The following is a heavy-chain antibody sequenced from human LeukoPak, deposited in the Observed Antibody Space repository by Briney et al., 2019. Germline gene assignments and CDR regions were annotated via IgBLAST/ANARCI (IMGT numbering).Heavy chain of an antibody. J-gene: IGHJ6*02. CDR3: ARESYYDFWSGADYYYYGMDV. Sequence: GGSLRLSCAASGFTFSSYAMSWVRQAPGKGLEWVAVISYDGSNKYYADSVKGRFTISRDNSKNTLYLQMNSLRAEDTAVYYCARESYYDFWSGADYYYYGMDVWGQGTTVTVSS. CDR2: ISYDGSNK. CDR1: GFTFSSYA. V-gene: IGHV3-30-3*01. D-gene: IGHD3-3*01.